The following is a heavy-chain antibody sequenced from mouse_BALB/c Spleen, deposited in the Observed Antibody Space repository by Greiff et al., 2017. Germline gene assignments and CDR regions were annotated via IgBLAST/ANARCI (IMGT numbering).Heavy chain of an antibody. J-gene: IGHJ1*01. Sequence: EVQLQQSGPELVKPGASVKIPCKASGYTFTDYNMDWVKQSHGKSLEWIGDINPNNGGTIYNQKFKGKATLTVDKSSSTAYMELRSLTSEDTAVYYCAIGSGSVAIDNWYFDVWGAGTTVTVSS. CDR3: AIGSGSVAIDNWYFDV. V-gene: IGHV1-18*01. CDR1: GYTFTDYN. D-gene: IGHD1-1*01. CDR2: INPNNGGT.